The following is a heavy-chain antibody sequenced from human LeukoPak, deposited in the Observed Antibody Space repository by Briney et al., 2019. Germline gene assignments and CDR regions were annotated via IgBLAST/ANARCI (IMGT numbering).Heavy chain of an antibody. D-gene: IGHD5-18*01. Sequence: KPSETLSLTCTVSGGSISSGGYYWSWIRQHPGTGLEWIGYIYYSGSTYYNPSLKSRVTISVDTSKNQFSLKLSSVTAADTAVYYCARDRIQLGGSTDYWGQGTLVTVSS. CDR2: IYYSGST. CDR1: GGSISSGGYY. J-gene: IGHJ4*02. V-gene: IGHV4-31*03. CDR3: ARDRIQLGGSTDY.